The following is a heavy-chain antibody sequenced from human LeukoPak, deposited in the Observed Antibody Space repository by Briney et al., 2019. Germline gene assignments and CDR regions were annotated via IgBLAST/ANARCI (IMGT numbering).Heavy chain of an antibody. CDR3: ARGDCSGGSCYSGADY. CDR2: MKASDSST. D-gene: IGHD2-15*01. J-gene: IGHJ4*02. V-gene: IGHV1-46*01. Sequence: ASVKVSCKASGYTFTNYYMHWVRQAPGQGLEWMGTMKASDSSTRYAQKFQGRVTMTRDMSTSTVYMELSSLRSEDTAVYYCARGDCSGGSCYSGADYWGQGTLVTVSS. CDR1: GYTFTNYY.